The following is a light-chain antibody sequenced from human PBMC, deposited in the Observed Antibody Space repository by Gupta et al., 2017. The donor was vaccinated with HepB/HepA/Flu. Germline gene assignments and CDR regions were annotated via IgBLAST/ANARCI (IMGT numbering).Light chain of an antibody. V-gene: IGKV3-20*01. Sequence: EIALTQSPGTLSLSPGERATLSCRASQSVSGSSLAWYQQKPGQAPRLLIYGASTRATGIPDRFSGSGSGTEFTLTISRLEPEDFAVYYCQQYGSSPMCSFGQGTKLEIK. CDR1: QSVSGSS. CDR3: QQYGSSPMCS. J-gene: IGKJ2*04. CDR2: GAS.